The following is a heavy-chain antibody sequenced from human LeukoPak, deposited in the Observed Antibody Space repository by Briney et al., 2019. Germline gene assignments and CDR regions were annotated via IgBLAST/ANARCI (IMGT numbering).Heavy chain of an antibody. D-gene: IGHD1-14*01. V-gene: IGHV1-46*01. Sequence: ASVKVSCKASGYTFTSYYMHWVRQAPGQGLEWMGIINPSGGSTSYAQKFQGRVTMTRDMSTSTVYMELSSLRSEDTAVYYCARPLTGPGYFDYWGQGTLVTVYS. CDR3: ARPLTGPGYFDY. CDR1: GYTFTSYY. J-gene: IGHJ4*02. CDR2: INPSGGST.